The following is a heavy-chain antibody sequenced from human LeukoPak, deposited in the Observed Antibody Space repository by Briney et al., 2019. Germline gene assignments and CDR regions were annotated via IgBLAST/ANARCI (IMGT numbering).Heavy chain of an antibody. V-gene: IGHV1-24*01. Sequence: ASVKVSCKASGYTFTSYDINWVRQATGQGLEWMGGFDPEDGETIYAQKFQGRVTMTEDTSTDTAYMELSSLRSEDTAVYYCATPGKECSGGSCYYDYLYWGQGTLVTVCS. CDR3: ATPGKECSGGSCYYDYLY. D-gene: IGHD2-15*01. J-gene: IGHJ4*02. CDR2: FDPEDGET. CDR1: GYTFTSYD.